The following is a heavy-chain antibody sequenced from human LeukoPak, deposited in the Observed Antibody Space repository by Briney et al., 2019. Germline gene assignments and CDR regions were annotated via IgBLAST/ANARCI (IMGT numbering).Heavy chain of an antibody. V-gene: IGHV1-18*01. CDR1: GYTFTSYG. CDR2: ISAYNGNT. Sequence: GASVKVSCKASGYTFTSYGISWVRQAPGQGLEWMGWISAYNGNTNYAQKLQGRVTMTTDTSTSTAYMELRSLRSEDTAVYYCARPSRYCSGGSCSYYFDYWGQGTLVTVSS. J-gene: IGHJ4*02. CDR3: ARPSRYCSGGSCSYYFDY. D-gene: IGHD2-15*01.